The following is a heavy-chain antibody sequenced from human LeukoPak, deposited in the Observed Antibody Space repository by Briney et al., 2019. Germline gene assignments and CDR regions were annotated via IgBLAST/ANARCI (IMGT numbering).Heavy chain of an antibody. CDR2: TYYRSKWYY. Sequence: SQTLSLTFAISGDSVSTDSGAWNWIRQSPSRGLEWLGRTYYRSKWYYDYAVSVKSRITINPDTSKNQVSLHLNSVTPEDTAVYYCTREGRNFFDPWGQGTLVTVSS. V-gene: IGHV6-1*01. CDR3: TREGRNFFDP. CDR1: GDSVSTDSGA. J-gene: IGHJ5*02.